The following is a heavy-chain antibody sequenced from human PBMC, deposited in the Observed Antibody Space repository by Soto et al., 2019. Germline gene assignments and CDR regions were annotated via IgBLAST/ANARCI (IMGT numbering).Heavy chain of an antibody. V-gene: IGHV3-23*01. D-gene: IGHD3-16*01. J-gene: IGHJ6*02. CDR2: ISGSGGST. Sequence: PVGSLRLSCAASGFTFSSYAMSWVRQAPGKGLEWVSAISGSGGSTYYADSVKGRFTISRDNSKNTLYLQMNSLRAEDTAVYYCAKDLVLGEKTPHTYSWGQGTTVTVSS. CDR3: AKDLVLGEKTPHTYS. CDR1: GFTFSSYA.